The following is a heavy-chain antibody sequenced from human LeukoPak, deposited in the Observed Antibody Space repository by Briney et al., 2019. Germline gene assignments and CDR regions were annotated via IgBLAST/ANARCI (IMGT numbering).Heavy chain of an antibody. CDR3: AGGYCSGGSCYPPVDP. CDR1: GFTFSSYG. Sequence: GGSLRLSCAASGFTFSSYGMHWVRQAPGKGLEWVAVISYDGSNKYYADSVKGRFTISRDNSKNTLYLQMNSLRAEDTAVYYCAGGYCSGGSCYPPVDPWGQGTLVTVSS. J-gene: IGHJ5*02. CDR2: ISYDGSNK. V-gene: IGHV3-30*03. D-gene: IGHD2-15*01.